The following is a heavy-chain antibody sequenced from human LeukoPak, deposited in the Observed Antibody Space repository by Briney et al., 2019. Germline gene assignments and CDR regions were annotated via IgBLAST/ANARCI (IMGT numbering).Heavy chain of an antibody. CDR1: GFTFSSYT. CDR2: ISSSGSYI. D-gene: IGHD5-12*01. V-gene: IGHV3-21*06. J-gene: IGHJ4*02. Sequence: GGSLRLSCAAFGFTFSSYTMNWVRQAPGKGLEWVSSISSSGSYIYYADSLKGRFTISRDNAKNSLYLQMNSLSAEDTAVYYCARPGYSGYIIGYYFDYWGQGTLVTVSS. CDR3: ARPGYSGYIIGYYFDY.